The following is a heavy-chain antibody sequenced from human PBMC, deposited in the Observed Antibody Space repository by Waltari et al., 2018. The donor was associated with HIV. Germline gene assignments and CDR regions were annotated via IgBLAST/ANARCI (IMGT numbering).Heavy chain of an antibody. J-gene: IGHJ3*02. CDR1: GGSISSYY. V-gene: IGHV4-4*07. D-gene: IGHD2-2*01. Sequence: QVQLQESGPGLVKASETLSLTCTVSGGSISSYYWSWIRQPAGKGLEWIGRIYTSGSTNHNSSLKGRVTMSIDTSKNQFFLKLSSVTAADTAVYYCAREYCSSTSCSPNGRLGAFDIWGQGTMVTVSS. CDR3: AREYCSSTSCSPNGRLGAFDI. CDR2: IYTSGST.